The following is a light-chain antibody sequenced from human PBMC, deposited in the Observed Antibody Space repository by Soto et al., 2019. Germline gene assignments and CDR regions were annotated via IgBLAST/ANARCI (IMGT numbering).Light chain of an antibody. V-gene: IGKV3-11*01. J-gene: IGKJ4*01. CDR2: DAS. CDR3: QLRINWRST. Sequence: EIGMTQSPATLSVSPGERATLSCRASQSVRTYVAWYQQKAGQAPRLLIYDASNRATGIPARFSGSGSGTDFTFTISSLEPEDFAVYFCQLRINWRSTFGGGTKVDIK. CDR1: QSVRTY.